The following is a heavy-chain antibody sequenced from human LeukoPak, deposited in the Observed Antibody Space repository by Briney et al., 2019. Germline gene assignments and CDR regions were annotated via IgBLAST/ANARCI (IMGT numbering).Heavy chain of an antibody. CDR1: GFTFSSYW. J-gene: IGHJ4*02. CDR3: ARDVAGSLDY. V-gene: IGHV3-7*01. Sequence: GGSLRLSCVASGFTFSSYWMAWVRQAPGKGLEWVANIKQDESEKNYVDSVKGRFTISRDNAKNSLFLQMNSLRVEDTAVYYCARDVAGSLDYWGQGTLVTVSS. CDR2: IKQDESEK. D-gene: IGHD1-26*01.